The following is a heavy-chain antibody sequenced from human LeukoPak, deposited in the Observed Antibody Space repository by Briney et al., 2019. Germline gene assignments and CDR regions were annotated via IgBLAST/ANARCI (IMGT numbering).Heavy chain of an antibody. D-gene: IGHD3-10*01. CDR1: GGSISSYS. J-gene: IGHJ4*02. CDR2: IYYGGST. CDR3: ASGTLLDY. Sequence: SETLSLTCTVYGGSISSYSWSWTRQPPGKGLEWIGFIYYGGSTNYNPSLKSRVTISVDTSKNHFSLKLSSVTAADTAVYYCASGTLLDYWGQGTLVTVSS. V-gene: IGHV4-59*01.